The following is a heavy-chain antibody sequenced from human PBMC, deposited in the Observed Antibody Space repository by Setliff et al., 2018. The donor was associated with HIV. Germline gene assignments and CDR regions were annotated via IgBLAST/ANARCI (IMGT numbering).Heavy chain of an antibody. CDR2: ISPVDSDP. D-gene: IGHD2-2*01. V-gene: IGHV5-51*01. CDR1: GYSFTNYW. Sequence: GESLKISCKGSGYSFTNYWIGWVRQMPGKGLEWMGIISPVDSDPSYSPSFQGQVTIPADKSISTAYVQWSGLKASDTAVYYCSRASDPSHRMPPTNYYYYMDVWGKGTKVTVSS. CDR3: SRASDPSHRMPPTNYYYYMDV. J-gene: IGHJ6*03.